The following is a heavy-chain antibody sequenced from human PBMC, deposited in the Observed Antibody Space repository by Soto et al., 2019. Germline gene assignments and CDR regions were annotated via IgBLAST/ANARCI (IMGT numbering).Heavy chain of an antibody. Sequence: ERLLQPGAEVRRPGSSVKVSCKVTGGTSTRFAINWVRRAPGQGLEGRGGIVPIFGTSKYAQKFQGRVTITADTSTNIAYMELRSLRSEDTAVYYCNRGSEYDFWSGYLWGQGTLVSVSS. D-gene: IGHD3-3*01. J-gene: IGHJ4*02. CDR1: GGTSTRFA. V-gene: IGHV1-69*06. CDR3: NRGSEYDFWSGYL. CDR2: IVPIFGTS.